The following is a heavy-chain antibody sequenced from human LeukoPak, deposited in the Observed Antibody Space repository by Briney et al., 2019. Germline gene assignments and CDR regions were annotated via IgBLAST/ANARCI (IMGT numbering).Heavy chain of an antibody. CDR2: ISSDGSNK. CDR3: ARDGRMHSSGNYYMDV. D-gene: IGHD6-25*01. V-gene: IGHV3-30*01. Sequence: GGSLRLSCAASGFTFSSYSMHCVRQAPGKGLEWVAVISSDGSNKYYADSMKGRVTISRDNSKNTLYLQMNSLRAEDTAVYYCARDGRMHSSGNYYMDVWGKGTTVTVSS. J-gene: IGHJ6*03. CDR1: GFTFSSYS.